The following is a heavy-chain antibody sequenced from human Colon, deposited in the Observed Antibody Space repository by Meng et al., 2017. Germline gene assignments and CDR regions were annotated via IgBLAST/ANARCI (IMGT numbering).Heavy chain of an antibody. V-gene: IGHV3-23*04. D-gene: IGHD2-15*01. CDR3: AKDIRPDNGWNYDY. Sequence: HRVGAGGGLDPPGGRSTLSRAASASTSSTYSMAWFRQAPGKGLEWVSSIVGGAGSTSYEDSVKGRFTISRDNSKNPLYLKMNSLSAEDTAVYYCAKDIRPDNGWNYDYCEQGTLVTVSS. CDR2: IVGGAGST. J-gene: IGHJ4*01. CDR1: ASTSSTYS.